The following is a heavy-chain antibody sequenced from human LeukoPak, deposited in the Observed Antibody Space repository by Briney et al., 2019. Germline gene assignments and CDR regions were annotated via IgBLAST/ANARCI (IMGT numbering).Heavy chain of an antibody. CDR2: ISSSSTI. J-gene: IGHJ6*02. CDR3: ARDRRERGYYDSSGYPRAPYYYYGMDV. CDR1: GFTFSSYS. V-gene: IGHV3-48*02. D-gene: IGHD3-22*01. Sequence: GGSLRLSCTASGFTFSSYSMNWVRQAPGKGLEWVSYISSSSTIYYADSVKGRFTISRDNAKNSLYLQMNSLRDEDTAVYYCARDRRERGYYDSSGYPRAPYYYYGMDVWGQGTTVTVSS.